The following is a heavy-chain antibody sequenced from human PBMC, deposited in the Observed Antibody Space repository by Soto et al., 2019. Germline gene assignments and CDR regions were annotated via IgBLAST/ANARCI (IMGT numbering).Heavy chain of an antibody. CDR3: AKDDRGYSYGYHAFDI. CDR2: ISGSGGST. J-gene: IGHJ3*02. Sequence: EVQLLESGGGLVQPGGSLRLSCAASGFTFSSYAMSWVRQAPGKGLEWVSAISGSGGSTYYADSVKGRFTISRDNSKNTLYLQMNSLRAEDTAVYYCAKDDRGYSYGYHAFDIWGQGTMVTVSS. CDR1: GFTFSSYA. D-gene: IGHD5-18*01. V-gene: IGHV3-23*01.